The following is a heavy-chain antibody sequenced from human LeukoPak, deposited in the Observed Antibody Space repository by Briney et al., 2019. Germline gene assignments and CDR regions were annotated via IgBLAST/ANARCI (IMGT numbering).Heavy chain of an antibody. D-gene: IGHD6-6*01. J-gene: IGHJ4*02. CDR1: GYSISSGYY. CDR3: ARDSAYYSTSSFVDY. V-gene: IGHV3-7*01. Sequence: ETLSLTCAVSGYSISSGYYWGWIRQPPGKGLEWVANIKQDGSEKYYVDSVKGRFTISRDNAKNSLYLQMNSLRAEDTAVYYCARDSAYYSTSSFVDYWGQGTLVTVSS. CDR2: IKQDGSEK.